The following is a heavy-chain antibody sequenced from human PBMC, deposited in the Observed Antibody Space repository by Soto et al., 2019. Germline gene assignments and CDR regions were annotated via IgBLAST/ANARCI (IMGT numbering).Heavy chain of an antibody. CDR1: GLIFSKYG. Sequence: QVQLVESGGGVVQPGTSLRLSCAASGLIFSKYGMHWVRQAPGKGLEWVAIIWHAGGDKYYADSVSGRFTISRDNSKNTLYLQLNGLRAEDTAVYYCASWLEPSSYYGLDVWGRVKTVTVSS. V-gene: IGHV3-33*01. D-gene: IGHD1-1*01. J-gene: IGHJ6*02. CDR3: ASWLEPSSYYGLDV. CDR2: IWHAGGDK.